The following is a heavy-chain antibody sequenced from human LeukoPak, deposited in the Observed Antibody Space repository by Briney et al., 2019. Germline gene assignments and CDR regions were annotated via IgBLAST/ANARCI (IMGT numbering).Heavy chain of an antibody. CDR3: TSPFDMAGEIYMDY. V-gene: IGHV1-24*01. D-gene: IGHD3-9*01. CDR2: FDPEDGET. J-gene: IGHJ4*02. CDR1: GYTLSELP. Sequence: ASVKVSCKVSGYTLSELPMHWVRQAPGKGLEWMGGFDPEDGETIYAQKFQGRVTMTDDTSANTAYMELSNLRSEDTAVYYCTSPFDMAGEIYMDYWGQGTLVTVSS.